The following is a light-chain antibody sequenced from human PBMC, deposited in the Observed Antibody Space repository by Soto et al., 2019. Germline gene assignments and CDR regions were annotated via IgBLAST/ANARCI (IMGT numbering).Light chain of an antibody. CDR1: SSDIGTYDR. J-gene: IGLJ2*01. V-gene: IGLV2-18*02. Sequence: QPVLTQPPSVSGSPGQSVTISCIGTSSDIGTYDRVSWYQAPPGTAPKLIIYEVHNRPSGVPDRFSGSKSGNTASLTISGLQAEDEADYYCSSYAISTTLLFGGGTKLTVL. CDR2: EVH. CDR3: SSYAISTTLL.